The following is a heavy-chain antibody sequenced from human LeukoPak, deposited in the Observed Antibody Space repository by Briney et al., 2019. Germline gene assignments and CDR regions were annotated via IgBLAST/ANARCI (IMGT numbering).Heavy chain of an antibody. J-gene: IGHJ5*02. Sequence: SETLSLTCTVSGGSISSGDYYWSWIRQHPGKGLEWIGYIYYSGSTYYNPSLKSRVTISVDTSKNQFSLKLSSVTAADTAVYYCARLRELWSEYNWSDPWGQGTLVTVSS. V-gene: IGHV4-31*03. CDR1: GGSISSGDYY. CDR2: IYYSGST. CDR3: ARLRELWSEYNWSDP. D-gene: IGHD5-18*01.